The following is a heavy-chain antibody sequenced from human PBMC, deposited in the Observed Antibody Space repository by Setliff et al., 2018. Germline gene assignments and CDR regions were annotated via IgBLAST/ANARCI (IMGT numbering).Heavy chain of an antibody. D-gene: IGHD3-10*01. J-gene: IGHJ1*01. V-gene: IGHV4-34*01. CDR1: GGSLSNYY. CDR2: INHSGST. CDR3: ARVDFTMIQGVIGH. Sequence: SETLSLTCTVYGGSLSNYYWSWIRQPPGKGLEWIVEINHSGSTNYNPSLKGRVTISVDTSKNQLSLKVNSVSVADTAVYYCARVDFTMIQGVIGHWGQGTLVTVSS.